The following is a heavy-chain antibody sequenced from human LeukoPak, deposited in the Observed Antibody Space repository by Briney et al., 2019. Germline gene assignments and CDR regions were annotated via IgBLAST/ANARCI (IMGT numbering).Heavy chain of an antibody. J-gene: IGHJ4*02. CDR3: AKNFRVTAAEYYFDY. V-gene: IGHV3-23*01. D-gene: IGHD6-13*01. CDR2: ISGSGGST. Sequence: GGSLRLSCTTSKFNFNSYGMTWVRQAPGKGLEWVSSISGSGGSTQYAASVQGRFTISRDNSKNTLYLQMNSLRAEDTALYYCAKNFRVTAAEYYFDYWGQGTLVTVSS. CDR1: KFNFNSYG.